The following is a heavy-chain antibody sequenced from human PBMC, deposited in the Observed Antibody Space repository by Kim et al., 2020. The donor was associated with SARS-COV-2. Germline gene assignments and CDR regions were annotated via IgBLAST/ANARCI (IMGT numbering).Heavy chain of an antibody. V-gene: IGHV4-59*08. CDR3: ARQDLWFGEPSPNWFDP. D-gene: IGHD3-10*01. CDR1: GGSISSYY. Sequence: SETLSLTFTVSGGSISSYYWSWIRQPPGKGLEWIGYIYYSGSTNYNPSLKSRVTISVDTSKNQFSLKLSSVTAADTAVYYCARQDLWFGEPSPNWFDPWGQGTLVTVSS. CDR2: IYYSGST. J-gene: IGHJ5*02.